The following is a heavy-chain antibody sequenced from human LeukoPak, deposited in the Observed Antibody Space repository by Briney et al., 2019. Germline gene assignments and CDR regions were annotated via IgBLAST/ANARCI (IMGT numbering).Heavy chain of an antibody. V-gene: IGHV3-23*01. J-gene: IGHJ4*02. D-gene: IGHD2-15*01. Sequence: GGSLRLSCAASGFTFSAYGMSWVRQSPGQGLEWVSGISANGSITFYARSVRGRFTISRDNSKNTLYLQMNSLRAEDTAVYYCAKDVRRYCSGGSCYGIDYWGQGTLVTVSS. CDR1: GFTFSAYG. CDR2: ISANGSIT. CDR3: AKDVRRYCSGGSCYGIDY.